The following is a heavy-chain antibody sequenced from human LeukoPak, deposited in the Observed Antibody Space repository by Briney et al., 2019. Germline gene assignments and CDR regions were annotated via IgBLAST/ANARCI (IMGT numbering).Heavy chain of an antibody. CDR2: INPNSGGT. Sequence: GASVKVSCKASGYTFSGYYMHWARQAPGQGLERMGWINPNSGGTNYVQKFQGRVTMTRDTSISTAYMELSRLRSDDTAVYYCARDWTSDDSSGYYLYYFDYWGQGTLVTVSS. V-gene: IGHV1-2*02. D-gene: IGHD3-22*01. CDR1: GYTFSGYY. CDR3: ARDWTSDDSSGYYLYYFDY. J-gene: IGHJ4*02.